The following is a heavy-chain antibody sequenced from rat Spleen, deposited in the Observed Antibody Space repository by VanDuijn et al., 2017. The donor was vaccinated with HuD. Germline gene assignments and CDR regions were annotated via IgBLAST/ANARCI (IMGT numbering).Heavy chain of an antibody. Sequence: EVKLLESGGGLVQPGGSMRLSCAASGFTFTDFYMNWIRQPAGKAPEWLGFIRNKANGYTTEYNPSVKGRFTISRDNTQNMLYLQMNTLRAEDTATYYCARSAAGFDYWGQGVMVTVSS. V-gene: IGHV7-7*01. CDR3: ARSAAGFDY. CDR1: GFTFTDFY. CDR2: IRNKANGYTT. J-gene: IGHJ2*01.